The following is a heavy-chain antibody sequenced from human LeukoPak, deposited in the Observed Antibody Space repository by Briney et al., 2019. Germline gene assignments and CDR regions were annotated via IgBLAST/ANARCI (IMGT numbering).Heavy chain of an antibody. CDR2: IYTSGST. CDR1: GGSISSYY. D-gene: IGHD2-15*01. Sequence: PSETLSLTCTVSGGSISSYYWSWIRQPAGKGLEWIGRIYTSGSTNYNPSLKSRVTMSVDTSKNQFSLKLSSVTAADTAVYYCARGEKLGCCSGGSCYLLAFDYWGQGTLVTVSS. CDR3: ARGEKLGCCSGGSCYLLAFDY. J-gene: IGHJ4*02. V-gene: IGHV4-4*07.